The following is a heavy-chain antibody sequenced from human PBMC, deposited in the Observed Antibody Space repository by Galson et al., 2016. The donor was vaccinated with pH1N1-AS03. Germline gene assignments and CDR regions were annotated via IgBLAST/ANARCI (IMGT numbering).Heavy chain of an antibody. V-gene: IGHV1-18*01. CDR1: GYSFSNYA. D-gene: IGHD1-26*01. Sequence: SVKVSGKDSGYSFSNYAITWVRQAPGQGLEWMGWISAYNGRTKYLRKSQDRITRTTDTSTRTAYLELRSPTSDDTAVYYCARDDSWECDGSYCLSHSSHYSALDVWGQGTTVTVSS. CDR3: ARDDSWECDGSYCLSHSSHYSALDV. CDR2: ISAYNGRT. J-gene: IGHJ6*02.